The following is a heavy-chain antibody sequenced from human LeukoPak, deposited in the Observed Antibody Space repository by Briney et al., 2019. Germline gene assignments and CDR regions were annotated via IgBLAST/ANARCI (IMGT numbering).Heavy chain of an antibody. J-gene: IGHJ4*02. Sequence: SETLSLTCAVYGGSFSGYYWSWIRQPPGKGLEWIGEINHSGSTNYNPSLKSRVTMSVDTSKNQFSLKLSSVTAADTAVYYCARDDYYGSGSSFDYWGQGTLVTVSS. CDR2: INHSGST. D-gene: IGHD3-10*01. CDR3: ARDDYYGSGSSFDY. V-gene: IGHV4-34*01. CDR1: GGSFSGYY.